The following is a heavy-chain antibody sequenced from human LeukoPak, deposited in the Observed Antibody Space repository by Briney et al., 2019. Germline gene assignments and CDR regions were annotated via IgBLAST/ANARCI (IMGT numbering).Heavy chain of an antibody. CDR2: INPNSGGT. V-gene: IGHV1-2*02. D-gene: IGHD3-16*02. Sequence: ASVKVSCKASGYTFTGYYMHWVRQAPGQGLEWMGWINPNSGGTNYAQKFQGRVTMTRDTSISTAYMELSRLRSDDTAVYYCARATFYVWGSYRYTGAFDIWGQGTMVTVSS. CDR1: GYTFTGYY. CDR3: ARATFYVWGSYRYTGAFDI. J-gene: IGHJ3*02.